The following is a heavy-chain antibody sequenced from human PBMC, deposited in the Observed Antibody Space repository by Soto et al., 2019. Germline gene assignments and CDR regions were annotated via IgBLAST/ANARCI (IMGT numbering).Heavy chain of an antibody. CDR1: GYTFTSYY. CDR3: ARAPEVVVAAHYYYSMDV. D-gene: IGHD2-15*01. J-gene: IGHJ6*02. CDR2: INPSGGST. Sequence: ASVKVSCKASGYTFTSYYMHWVRQAPGQGLEWMVIINPSGGSTSYAQKFQGRVTMTRDTSTSTVYMELSSLRSEDTAVYYCARAPEVVVAAHYYYSMDVWGQGTTVTVPS. V-gene: IGHV1-46*01.